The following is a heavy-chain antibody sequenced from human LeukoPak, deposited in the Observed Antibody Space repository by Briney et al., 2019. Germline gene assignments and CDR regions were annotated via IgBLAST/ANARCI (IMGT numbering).Heavy chain of an antibody. CDR1: GYSISSGYY. CDR3: AREAITVTIY. J-gene: IGHJ4*02. V-gene: IGHV4-38-2*02. Sequence: KPSETLSLTCAVSGYSISSGYYWGWIRQPPGKGLEWIGSIYHSGSTYYNPSLKSRVTISVDTSKNQFSLKLSSVTAADTAVYYCAREAITVTIYWGQGTLVTVSS. D-gene: IGHD4-11*01. CDR2: IYHSGST.